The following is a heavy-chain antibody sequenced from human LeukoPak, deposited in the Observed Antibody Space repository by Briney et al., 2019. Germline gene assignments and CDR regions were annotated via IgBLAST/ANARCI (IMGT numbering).Heavy chain of an antibody. V-gene: IGHV3-23*01. CDR1: GFTFSHFA. D-gene: IGHD3-10*01. Sequence: GGSLRLSCAASGFTFSHFAMSWVRQAPGKGLHWVSTISGSGNKTYDADCVKGRFTISRDNSKNTLYLQMTGLRAEDTAVYYCAKLKRVGIAPFDDWGQGTLVTVSS. CDR3: AKLKRVGIAPFDD. J-gene: IGHJ4*02. CDR2: ISGSGNKT.